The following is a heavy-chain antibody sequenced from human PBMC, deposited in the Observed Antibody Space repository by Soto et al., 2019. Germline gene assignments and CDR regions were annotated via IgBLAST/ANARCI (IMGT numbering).Heavy chain of an antibody. V-gene: IGHV3-23*01. Sequence: GGSLRLSCAASGFTFSSYAMSWVRQAPGKGLEWVPAISGSGGSTYYADSVKGRFTISRDNSKNTLYLQMNSLRAEDTAVYYCDPKSKGQLVPVWGQGTLVTVSS. CDR2: ISGSGGST. CDR1: GFTFSSYA. J-gene: IGHJ4*02. D-gene: IGHD6-6*01. CDR3: DPKSKGQLVPV.